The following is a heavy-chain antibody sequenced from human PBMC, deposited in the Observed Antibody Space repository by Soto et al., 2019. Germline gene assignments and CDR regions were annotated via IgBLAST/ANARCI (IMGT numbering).Heavy chain of an antibody. J-gene: IGHJ6*02. Sequence: EVQLVESGGGLVKPGGSLRLSCAASGFTFSSYSMNWVRQAPGKGLEWVSSISSSSSYIYYADSVKGRFTISRDNAKNSLYLQMNSLRAEDTAVYYCARDHHGARTPYYYYGMDVWGQGTTVTVSS. CDR2: ISSSSSYI. D-gene: IGHD6-6*01. CDR1: GFTFSSYS. CDR3: ARDHHGARTPYYYYGMDV. V-gene: IGHV3-21*01.